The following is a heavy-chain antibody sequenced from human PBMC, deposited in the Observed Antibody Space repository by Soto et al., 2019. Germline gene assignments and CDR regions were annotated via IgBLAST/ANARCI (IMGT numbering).Heavy chain of an antibody. D-gene: IGHD3-10*01. V-gene: IGHV1-24*01. J-gene: IGHJ4*02. CDR2: FDPEDGET. CDR1: GYTLTELS. CDR3: ATDRFSRHYGSGSYPPDY. Sequence: ASVKVSCKVSGYTLTELSMHWVRQAPGKGLEWMGGFDPEDGETIYAQKFQGRVTMTEDTSTDTAYMELSSLRSEDTAVYYCATDRFSRHYGSGSYPPDYWGKGTLVTVSS.